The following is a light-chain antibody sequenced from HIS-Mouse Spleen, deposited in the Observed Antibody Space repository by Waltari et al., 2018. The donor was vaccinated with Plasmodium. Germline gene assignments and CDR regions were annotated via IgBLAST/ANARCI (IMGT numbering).Light chain of an antibody. CDR3: QQYNNWSFT. CDR1: QSVSSN. CDR2: GAS. J-gene: IGKJ3*01. Sequence: EIVMTQSPATLSVSPGERATLFCRASQSVSSNLAWYQQKPGQSPRLLIYGASPRATGIPARFSGSGSGTEFTLTISSLQSEDFAVYYCQQYNNWSFTFGPGTKVDIK. V-gene: IGKV3-15*01.